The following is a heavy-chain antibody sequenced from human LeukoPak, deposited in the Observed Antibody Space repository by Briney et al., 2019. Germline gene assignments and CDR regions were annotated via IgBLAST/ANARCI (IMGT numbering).Heavy chain of an antibody. CDR3: ARSRFDSSGYYLIGNAFDI. Sequence: GGSLRLSCAASGFNFNTYTMNWVRQAPGKGLEWVAVISYDGSNKYYADSVKGRFTISRDNSKNTLYLQMNSLRAEDTAVYYCARSRFDSSGYYLIGNAFDIWGQGTMVTVSS. J-gene: IGHJ3*02. CDR2: ISYDGSNK. V-gene: IGHV3-30-3*01. CDR1: GFNFNTYT. D-gene: IGHD3-22*01.